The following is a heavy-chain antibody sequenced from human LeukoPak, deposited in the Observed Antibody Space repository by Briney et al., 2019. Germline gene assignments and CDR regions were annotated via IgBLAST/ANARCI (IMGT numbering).Heavy chain of an antibody. CDR1: GGSISSGSYY. Sequence: PSETLSLTCTVSGGSISSGSYYWSWIRQPAGKGLEWIGRIYTSGSTNYNPSLKSRVTISVDTSKNQFSLKLSSVAAADTAVYYCAREELRFLEWLIDYWGQGTLVTVSS. CDR3: AREELRFLEWLIDY. V-gene: IGHV4-61*02. D-gene: IGHD3-3*01. J-gene: IGHJ4*02. CDR2: IYTSGST.